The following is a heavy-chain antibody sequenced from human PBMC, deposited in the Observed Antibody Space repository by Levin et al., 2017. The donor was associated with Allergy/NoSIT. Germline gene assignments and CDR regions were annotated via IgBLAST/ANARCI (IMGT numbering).Heavy chain of an antibody. D-gene: IGHD3-3*01. CDR2: IYNSGST. CDR1: GGYISSYY. Sequence: GSLRLSCTVSGGYISSYYWSWIRQPPGKGLEWIGYIYNSGSTKYNPSLKSRVTISVDTSKNQFSLKLSSVTAADTAVYYCARDRGDFREAAFDIWGQGTMVTVSS. CDR3: ARDRGDFREAAFDI. V-gene: IGHV4-59*01. J-gene: IGHJ3*02.